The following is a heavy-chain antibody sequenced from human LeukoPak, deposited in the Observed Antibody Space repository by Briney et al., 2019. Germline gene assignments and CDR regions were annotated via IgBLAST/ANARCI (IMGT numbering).Heavy chain of an antibody. CDR1: GYTFTSYG. V-gene: IGHV1-18*01. D-gene: IGHD3-22*01. CDR3: ARVRITMIVVVPPGDY. CDR2: ISAYNGNT. Sequence: ASVRVSCKASGYTFTSYGISWVRQAPGQGREWMGWISAYNGNTNYAQKLQGRVTMTTDTSTSTALELRSLRSDDTAVYYCARVRITMIVVVPPGDYWGQGTLVTVSS. J-gene: IGHJ4*02.